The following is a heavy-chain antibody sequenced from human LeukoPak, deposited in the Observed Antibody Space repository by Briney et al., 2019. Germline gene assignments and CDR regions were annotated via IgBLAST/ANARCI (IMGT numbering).Heavy chain of an antibody. Sequence: PGGSLRLSCAASGFTFSSYWMGWVRQAPGKGLEWVANIKQDGSEKYYVDSVKGRFTISRDNAKNSLYLQMNSLRAEDTAVYYCARDLVDSYGIDAFDIWGQGTMVTVSS. V-gene: IGHV3-7*01. CDR1: GFTFSSYW. CDR2: IKQDGSEK. D-gene: IGHD5-18*01. CDR3: ARDLVDSYGIDAFDI. J-gene: IGHJ3*02.